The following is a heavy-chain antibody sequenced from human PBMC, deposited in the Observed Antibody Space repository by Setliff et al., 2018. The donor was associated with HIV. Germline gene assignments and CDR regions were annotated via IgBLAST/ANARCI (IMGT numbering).Heavy chain of an antibody. D-gene: IGHD3-10*01. CDR3: TGDYNSGSNRFDY. CDR1: GGIISSDSFF. V-gene: IGHV4-61*09. Sequence: PSETLSLTCTVSGGIISSDSFFWSWIRQPAGKGLEWIGHISATGSTNYNPSLKSRVTLSLDTSKNQFSLKLTSVTAADAAVYYCTGDYNSGSNRFDYWGQGTPVTVSS. CDR2: ISATGST. J-gene: IGHJ4*02.